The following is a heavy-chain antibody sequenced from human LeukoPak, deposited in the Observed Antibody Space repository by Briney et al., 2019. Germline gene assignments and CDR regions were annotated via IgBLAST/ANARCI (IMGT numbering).Heavy chain of an antibody. Sequence: PGGSLRLPCAASGFTFSSYAMHWVRQAPGNGLEWVAVISYDGSNKYYADSVKGRFTISRDNSKNTLYLQMNSLRAEDTAVYYCARDGPSHAMDVWGQGTTVTVSS. CDR1: GFTFSSYA. J-gene: IGHJ6*02. CDR3: ARDGPSHAMDV. CDR2: ISYDGSNK. V-gene: IGHV3-30-3*01.